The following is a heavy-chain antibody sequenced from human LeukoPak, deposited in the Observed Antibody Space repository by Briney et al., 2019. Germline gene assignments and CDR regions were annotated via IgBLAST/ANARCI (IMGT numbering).Heavy chain of an antibody. D-gene: IGHD2-2*01. V-gene: IGHV4-31*03. CDR1: GGSISSGGYY. CDR2: IYYSGST. Sequence: SETLSLTCTVSGGSISSGGYYWSWIRQHPGKGLEWIGYIYYSGSTYYNPSLKSRVTISVDTSKNQFSLKLSSVTAADTAVYYCARDRRYCSSTSCPDFYYYGMDVWGQGTTVTVSS. CDR3: ARDRRYCSSTSCPDFYYYGMDV. J-gene: IGHJ6*02.